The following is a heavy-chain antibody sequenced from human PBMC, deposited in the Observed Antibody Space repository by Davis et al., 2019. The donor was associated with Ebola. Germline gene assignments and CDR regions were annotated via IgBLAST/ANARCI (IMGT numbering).Heavy chain of an antibody. V-gene: IGHV1-46*01. D-gene: IGHD6-13*01. CDR2: INPSGGST. J-gene: IGHJ5*02. Sequence: ASVKVSCKASGYTFTGYYMHWVRQAPGQGLEWMGIINPSGGSTSYAQKFQGRVTMTRDTSTSTAYMELSSLRSEDTAVYYCARDAPYSSSWYFWFDPWGQGTLVTVSS. CDR1: GYTFTGYY. CDR3: ARDAPYSSSWYFWFDP.